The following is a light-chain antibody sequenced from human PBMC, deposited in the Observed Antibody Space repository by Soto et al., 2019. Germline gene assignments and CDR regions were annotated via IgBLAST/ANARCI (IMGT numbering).Light chain of an antibody. V-gene: IGKV1-16*02. CDR1: QGISNY. CDR3: QQYNTYPIT. CDR2: DAS. J-gene: IGKJ5*01. Sequence: DIQMTQSPSSLSASVGDRVTITCRASQGISNYLAWFQQKPGKAPKSLIYDASSLRSGVPSKFSGSGFGTDFTLTISSLQPEDFATYYCQQYNTYPITFGQGTRLEIK.